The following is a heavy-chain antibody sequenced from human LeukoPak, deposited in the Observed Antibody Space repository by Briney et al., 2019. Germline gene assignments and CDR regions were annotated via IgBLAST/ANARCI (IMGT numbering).Heavy chain of an antibody. CDR3: ARDPSSPRAGAFDI. D-gene: IGHD6-13*01. V-gene: IGHV1-46*01. Sequence: ASVKVSCKASGSTFSSYAISWVRQAPGQGLEWMGIINPSGGSTSYAQKFQGRVTMTRDTSTSTVYMELSSLRFEDTAVYYCARDPSSPRAGAFDIWGQGTMVTVSS. CDR1: GSTFSSYA. CDR2: INPSGGST. J-gene: IGHJ3*02.